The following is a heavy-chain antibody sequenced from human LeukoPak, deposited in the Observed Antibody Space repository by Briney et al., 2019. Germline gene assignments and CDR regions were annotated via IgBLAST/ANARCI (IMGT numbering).Heavy chain of an antibody. CDR2: LKPDGSDK. CDR3: ATEDRWACDS. V-gene: IGHV3-7*01. D-gene: IGHD2-21*01. Sequence: GGSLRLSCAASGFTFSHFWMSWVRQTPGKGLEWVANLKPDGSDKYYVDSVRGRFTISRDNAKNSLYLQINSLTAEDTAVYYCATEDRWACDSWGQGTMVTVSS. J-gene: IGHJ3*01. CDR1: GFTFSHFW.